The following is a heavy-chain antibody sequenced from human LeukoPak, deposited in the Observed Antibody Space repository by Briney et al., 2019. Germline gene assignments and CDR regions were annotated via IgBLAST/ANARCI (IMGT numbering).Heavy chain of an antibody. J-gene: IGHJ4*02. Sequence: PSETLSLTCAVYGGSFSGYSWNWIRQPPVKGLEWIGEINHSGGTNYNPSLKSRVTISVDTSKKQFSLKLSSVTAADTAVYYCARGWELRGGVDYWGQGTLVTVSS. D-gene: IGHD1-26*01. CDR3: ARGWELRGGVDY. V-gene: IGHV4-34*01. CDR2: INHSGGT. CDR1: GGSFSGYS.